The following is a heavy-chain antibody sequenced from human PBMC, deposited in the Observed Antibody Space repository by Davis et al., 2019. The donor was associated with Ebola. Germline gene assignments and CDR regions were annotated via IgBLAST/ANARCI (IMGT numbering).Heavy chain of an antibody. CDR1: GFTVSSNH. V-gene: IGHV3-7*01. CDR3: AREIANGHHGMDV. CDR2: INQYGGEE. J-gene: IGHJ6*02. Sequence: GGSLRLSCAASGFTVSSNHMTWVRQAPGKGLEWVANINQYGGEEYYVDSVKGRFTISRDNAKNSLYLHLHSVRAEDTAIYYCAREIANGHHGMDVWGQGTTITVSS. D-gene: IGHD2-8*01.